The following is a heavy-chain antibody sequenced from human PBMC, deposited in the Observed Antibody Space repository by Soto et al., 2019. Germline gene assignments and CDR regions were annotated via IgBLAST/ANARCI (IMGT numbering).Heavy chain of an antibody. CDR3: ARAEGYCSSTSCYAGNYYYYMDV. CDR2: IYYSGST. V-gene: IGHV4-59*08. CDR1: GGSISSYY. Sequence: SETLSLTCTVSGGSISSYYWSWIRQPPGKGLEWIGYIYYSGSTNYNPSLKSRVTISVDTSKNQFSLKLSSVTAADTDVYYCARAEGYCSSTSCYAGNYYYYMDVWGKGTTVTVSS. D-gene: IGHD2-2*01. J-gene: IGHJ6*03.